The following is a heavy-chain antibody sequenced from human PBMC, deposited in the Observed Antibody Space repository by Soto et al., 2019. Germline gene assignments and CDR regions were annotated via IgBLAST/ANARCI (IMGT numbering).Heavy chain of an antibody. J-gene: IGHJ4*02. D-gene: IGHD2-21*02. V-gene: IGHV3-30-3*01. Sequence: GGSLRLSCAASGFTFSSYALHWVRQAPGKGLEWVAVISYDGSNKYYADSVKGRFTISRDNSKNTLYLQMNSLRAEDTAVYYCARDETYCGGDCYPDWGYWGRGTLVTVSS. CDR2: ISYDGSNK. CDR1: GFTFSSYA. CDR3: ARDETYCGGDCYPDWGY.